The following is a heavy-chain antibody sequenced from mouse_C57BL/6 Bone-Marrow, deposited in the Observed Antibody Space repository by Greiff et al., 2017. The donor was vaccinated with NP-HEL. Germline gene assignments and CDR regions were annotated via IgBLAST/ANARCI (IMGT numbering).Heavy chain of an antibody. CDR2: IYPGGGYT. CDR3: ARWGYYFDY. CDR1: GYTFTNYW. Sequence: QVQLQQSGAELVRPGTSVKMSCKASGYTFTNYWLGWAKQRPGHGLEWIGDIYPGGGYTNYNEKFKGKATLTAEKSSSTASMQFSSLSSEDSAISYAARWGYYFDYWGQGTTLTVSS. J-gene: IGHJ2*01. V-gene: IGHV1-63*01.